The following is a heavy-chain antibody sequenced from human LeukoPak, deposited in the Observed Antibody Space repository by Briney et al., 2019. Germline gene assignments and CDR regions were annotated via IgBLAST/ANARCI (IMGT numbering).Heavy chain of an antibody. CDR1: GGSISSYY. J-gene: IGHJ4*02. CDR2: IYYSGST. D-gene: IGHD3-22*01. V-gene: IGHV4-39*01. CDR3: VTYYYDSSGYYASHFFDY. Sequence: PSETLSLTCSVSGGSISSYYWVWIRQPPGKGLVWIGSIYYSGSTYYNPSLKSRVTISVDTSKNQFSLKLSSVTAADTAVYYCVTYYYDSSGYYASHFFDYWGQGTLGTVSS.